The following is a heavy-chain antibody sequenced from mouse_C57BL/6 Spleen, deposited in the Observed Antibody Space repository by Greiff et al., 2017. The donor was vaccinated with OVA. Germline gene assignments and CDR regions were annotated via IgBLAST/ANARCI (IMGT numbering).Heavy chain of an antibody. Sequence: VQLQQPGAELVKPGASVKSSCKASGYTFTSYWMHWVKQRPGQGLEWIGMIHPTSGSTNYNEKFKSKATLTVDKSSSTAYMQLSSLTSEDSAVYYCALITPVEGNYWGQGTTLTVSS. CDR2: IHPTSGST. D-gene: IGHD1-1*01. CDR3: ALITPVEGNY. V-gene: IGHV1-64*01. J-gene: IGHJ2*01. CDR1: GYTFTSYW.